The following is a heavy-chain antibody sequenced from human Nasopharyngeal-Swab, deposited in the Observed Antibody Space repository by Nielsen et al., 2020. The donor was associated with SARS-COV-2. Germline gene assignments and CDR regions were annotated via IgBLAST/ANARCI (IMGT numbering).Heavy chain of an antibody. Sequence: GESLKISCAASGSTFSSYGMHWVRQAPGKGLEWVAVIWYDGSNKYYADSVKGRFTISRDNSKNTLYLQMNSLRAEDTAVYYCARDRTMVRGEFMIDPWGQGTLATVSS. CDR2: IWYDGSNK. D-gene: IGHD3-10*01. CDR1: GSTFSSYG. V-gene: IGHV3-33*01. J-gene: IGHJ5*02. CDR3: ARDRTMVRGEFMIDP.